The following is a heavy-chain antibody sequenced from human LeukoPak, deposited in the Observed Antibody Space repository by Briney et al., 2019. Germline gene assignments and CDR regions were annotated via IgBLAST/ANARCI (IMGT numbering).Heavy chain of an antibody. Sequence: GGSLRLSCAASGFTFSSYGMHWVRQAPGKGLEWVAVISYDGSNKYYADSVKGRFTISRDNSKNTLYLQMNSPRAEDTAVYYCAKDLGYCTNGVCQYYYYGMDVWGQGTTVTVSS. D-gene: IGHD2-8*01. V-gene: IGHV3-30*18. CDR2: ISYDGSNK. CDR3: AKDLGYCTNGVCQYYYYGMDV. CDR1: GFTFSSYG. J-gene: IGHJ6*02.